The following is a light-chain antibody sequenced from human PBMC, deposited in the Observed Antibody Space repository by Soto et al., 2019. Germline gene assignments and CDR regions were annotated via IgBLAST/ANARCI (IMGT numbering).Light chain of an antibody. Sequence: QSALTQPASVSGSPGQSITISCPGTSSDIGGYYYVSWYQHHPGKAPKLMIYQVSNRPSGVSNRFSGSKSGNTASLTISGLQAEDEADYYCTSYTSSSTFYVFGTGTKLTVL. J-gene: IGLJ1*01. V-gene: IGLV2-14*01. CDR1: SSDIGGYYY. CDR3: TSYTSSSTFYV. CDR2: QVS.